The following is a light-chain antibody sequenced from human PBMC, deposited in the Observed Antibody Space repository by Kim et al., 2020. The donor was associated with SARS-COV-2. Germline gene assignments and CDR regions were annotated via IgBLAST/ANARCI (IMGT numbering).Light chain of an antibody. Sequence: SPGDRPTLSCRASPSISNNYLAWYQQRPGQAPRLLICGATSRATGIPDRFSGSGSGTDFTLTISRLEPEDFALYYCQQYRNSTRTFGQGTKVDIK. J-gene: IGKJ1*01. V-gene: IGKV3-20*01. CDR3: QQYRNSTRT. CDR2: GAT. CDR1: PSISNNY.